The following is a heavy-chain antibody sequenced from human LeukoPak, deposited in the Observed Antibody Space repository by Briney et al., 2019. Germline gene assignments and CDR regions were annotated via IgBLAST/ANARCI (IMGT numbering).Heavy chain of an antibody. Sequence: GGSLRLSCAASGFTFSSYYMSWVRQAPGKGLEWVSSFSSGSGYIYYADSARGRFTISRDNAKNSLYLQMNSLRAEDTAVYYCARGVWSDYWGQGTLVTVSS. V-gene: IGHV3-21*01. J-gene: IGHJ4*02. CDR2: FSSGSGYI. D-gene: IGHD2-8*01. CDR3: ARGVWSDY. CDR1: GFTFSSYY.